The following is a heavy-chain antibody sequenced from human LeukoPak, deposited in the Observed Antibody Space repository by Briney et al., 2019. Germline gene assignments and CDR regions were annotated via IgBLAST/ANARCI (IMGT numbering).Heavy chain of an antibody. CDR1: GFTFSSYA. CDR3: ARDRSPAAGTFPDY. CDR2: ISYDGSNK. J-gene: IGHJ4*02. D-gene: IGHD6-13*01. Sequence: GGSLRLSCAASGFTFSSYAMHWVRQAPGKGLEWVAVISYDGSNKYYADSVKGRSIISRDNSKNTLYLQMNSLRAEDTAVYYCARDRSPAAGTFPDYWGQGTLVTVSS. V-gene: IGHV3-30-3*01.